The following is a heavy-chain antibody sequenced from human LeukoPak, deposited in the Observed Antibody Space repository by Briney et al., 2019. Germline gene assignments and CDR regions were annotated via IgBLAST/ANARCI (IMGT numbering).Heavy chain of an antibody. CDR2: INPSGGST. V-gene: IGHV1-46*01. J-gene: IGHJ4*02. Sequence: RASVKVSCKASGYTFTSYYMHWVRQAPGQGLEWMGIINPSGGSTSYAQKFQGRVTMTRDTSTSTVYMELSSLRSEDTAVYYCAKQQLVLNHFDYWGQGTLVTVSS. D-gene: IGHD6-13*01. CDR3: AKQQLVLNHFDY. CDR1: GYTFTSYY.